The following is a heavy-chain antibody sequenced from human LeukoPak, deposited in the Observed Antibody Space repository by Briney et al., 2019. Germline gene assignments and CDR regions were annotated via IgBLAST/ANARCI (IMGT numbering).Heavy chain of an antibody. V-gene: IGHV3-30*02. CDR1: GFTFSSYG. CDR3: ARELYYGDFGAFDY. CDR2: IRYDGSNQ. Sequence: GGSLRLSCAASGFTFSSYGMHWVRQAPGKGLEWVAFIRYDGSNQHYADSVKGRFTISRDNSKNTLYLQMNSLRAEDTALYYCARELYYGDFGAFDYWGQGTLVTVSS. D-gene: IGHD4-17*01. J-gene: IGHJ4*02.